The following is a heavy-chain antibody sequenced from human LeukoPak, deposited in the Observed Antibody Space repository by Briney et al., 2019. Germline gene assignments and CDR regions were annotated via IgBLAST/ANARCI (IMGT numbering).Heavy chain of an antibody. D-gene: IGHD1-1*01. CDR2: INSDGSST. CDR3: ATDEAATGRLDY. J-gene: IGHJ4*02. CDR1: GFHFRNYW. Sequence: GSLSLSCAASGFHFRNYWMHWVRQAPGKGLVWVSRINSDGSSTSYADSVKGRFTISRDNAENTLYLQINSLRAEDTAVYYCATDEAATGRLDYWGQGTLVTDSS. V-gene: IGHV3-74*01.